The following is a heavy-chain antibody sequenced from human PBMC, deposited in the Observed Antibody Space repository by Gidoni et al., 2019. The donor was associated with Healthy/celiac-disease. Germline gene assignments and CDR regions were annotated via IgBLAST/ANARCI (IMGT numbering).Heavy chain of an antibody. J-gene: IGHJ3*01. CDR3: AKDYGDQPSRDFSDV. Sequence: EAQLLESGGGLVQPGGSLRLSCAASGFPFSSYAMPWVRQAPGGGLEWVSSILSSSGSTYYADSVKGRFTISRDNSKNTIYLQMDGLRAEDTALYYCAKDYGDQPSRDFSDVWGQGTMVTVSS. D-gene: IGHD4-17*01. CDR2: ILSSSGST. V-gene: IGHV3-23*01. CDR1: GFPFSSYA.